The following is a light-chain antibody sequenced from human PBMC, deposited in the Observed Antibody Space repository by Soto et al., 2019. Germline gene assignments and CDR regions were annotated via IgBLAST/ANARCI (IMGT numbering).Light chain of an antibody. CDR1: SSNIGNRG. J-gene: IGLJ2*01. V-gene: IGLV1-51*02. CDR3: GTWDTSLNAGV. CDR2: EKN. Sequence: QSVLTQPPSVSAAPGQKLTISCSGSSSNIGNRGVSWYQQLPGTAPKLLIYEKNKRPSGIPDRFSGSKSGTSATLGITGLQTGDEADYYCGTWDTSLNAGVFGGGTKLTVL.